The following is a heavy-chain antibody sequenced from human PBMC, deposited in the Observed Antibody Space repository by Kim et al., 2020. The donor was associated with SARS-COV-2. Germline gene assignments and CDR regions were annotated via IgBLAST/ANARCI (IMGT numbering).Heavy chain of an antibody. D-gene: IGHD5-12*01. V-gene: IGHV4-34*01. Sequence: YNPSLKRRVTISVDTSKNPFALKLSSVTAADTAVYYCAGVGRWLQRRVDYWGQGTLVTVSS. J-gene: IGHJ4*02. CDR3: AGVGRWLQRRVDY.